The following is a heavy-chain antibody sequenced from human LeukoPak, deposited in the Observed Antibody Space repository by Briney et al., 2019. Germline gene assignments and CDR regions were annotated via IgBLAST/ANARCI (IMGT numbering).Heavy chain of an antibody. CDR1: GITLINYI. Sequence: GGALRLSCALSGITLINYIMSSVRQAPGKGLEWVAGISESGGRTNHADCVKGLFNISRDTPKTTLYLQVNSLRAGDTAVYFCAKRSVVIRVILVGFHKEAYYFDSWGQGALVTVSS. V-gene: IGHV3-23*01. CDR2: ISESGGRT. J-gene: IGHJ4*02. CDR3: AKRSVVIRVILVGFHKEAYYFDS. D-gene: IGHD3-22*01.